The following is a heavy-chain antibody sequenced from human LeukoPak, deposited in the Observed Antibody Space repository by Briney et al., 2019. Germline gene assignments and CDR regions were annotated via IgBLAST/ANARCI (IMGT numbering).Heavy chain of an antibody. Sequence: GGSLRLSCAASGFTVSSNHMSWVRQAPGKGLEWVSVIYSGGGTYYVDSVKGRFTISRDNSKNTLYLQMNSLRAEDTAVYYCARDRDTATGALDYWGQGTLVTVSS. CDR2: IYSGGGT. CDR3: ARDRDTATGALDY. CDR1: GFTVSSNH. J-gene: IGHJ4*02. D-gene: IGHD5-18*01. V-gene: IGHV3-53*01.